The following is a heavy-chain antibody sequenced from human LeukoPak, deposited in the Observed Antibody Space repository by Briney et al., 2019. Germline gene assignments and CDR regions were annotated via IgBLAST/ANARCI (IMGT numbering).Heavy chain of an antibody. V-gene: IGHV1-69*05. CDR1: GGTFSSDA. J-gene: IGHJ3*02. Sequence: SVKVSCKASGGTFSSDAISWVRQAPGQGLEWMGRIIPIFGTANYAQKFQGRVTITTDESTSTAYMELSSLRSEDTAVYYCARDNGAYYYDSSGYPGIWGQGTMVTVSS. D-gene: IGHD3-22*01. CDR2: IIPIFGTA. CDR3: ARDNGAYYYDSSGYPGI.